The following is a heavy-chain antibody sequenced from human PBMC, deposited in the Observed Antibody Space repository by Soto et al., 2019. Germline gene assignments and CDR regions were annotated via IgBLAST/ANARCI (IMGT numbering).Heavy chain of an antibody. Sequence: PSETLSLTCAVSGASISSGDCYWSWIRQPPGKGLEWIGYTHHSGTTYYNPSLKSRRTSSMDTSKNEFSRKLSSVTAADTAVFFCARVQITSSLSTLTTDYFDYWGQGALVTVSS. J-gene: IGHJ4*02. V-gene: IGHV4-30-4*01. CDR3: ARVQITSSLSTLTTDYFDY. CDR1: GASISSGDCY. D-gene: IGHD4-17*01. CDR2: THHSGTT.